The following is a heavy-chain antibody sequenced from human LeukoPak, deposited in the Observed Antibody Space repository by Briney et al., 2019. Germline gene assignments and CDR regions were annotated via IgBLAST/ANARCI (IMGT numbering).Heavy chain of an antibody. J-gene: IGHJ6*02. V-gene: IGHV4-31*11. D-gene: IGHD5-18*01. Sequence: SETLSLTCAVYGGSFSGYYWSWIRQHPGKGLEWIGYIYYSGSTYYNPSLKSRVTISVDTSKNQFSLKLSSVTAADTAVYYCARGVTAMVRYYYYGMDVWGQGTTVTVS. CDR3: ARGVTAMVRYYYYGMDV. CDR2: IYYSGST. CDR1: GGSFSGYY.